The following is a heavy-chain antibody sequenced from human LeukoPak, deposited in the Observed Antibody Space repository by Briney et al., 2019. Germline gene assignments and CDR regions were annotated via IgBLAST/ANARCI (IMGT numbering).Heavy chain of an antibody. V-gene: IGHV3-23*01. Sequence: GGSLILSCAASGFTFSSYAMNWVRQAPGKGLEWVSVISGNGASTYYADSVKGRFTISRDNSKNTVPLQMNSLRAEDTALYYCAKDLPAGPLTMWGYFDYWGLGTLVTVPS. CDR3: AKDLPAGPLTMWGYFDY. CDR2: ISGNGAST. CDR1: GFTFSSYA. D-gene: IGHD4/OR15-4a*01. J-gene: IGHJ4*02.